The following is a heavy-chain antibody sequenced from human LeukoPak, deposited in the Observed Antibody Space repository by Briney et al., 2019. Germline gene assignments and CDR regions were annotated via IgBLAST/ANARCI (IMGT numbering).Heavy chain of an antibody. Sequence: SETLSLTCTVSVGSISSGDYYWSWIRQPPGKGLEWIGYIYYSGSTYYNPSLKSRVTISVDTSKNEFSLKLSSVTAADTAVYYCAREGSMTTVTYFDYWGQGTLVSVSS. CDR3: AREGSMTTVTYFDY. D-gene: IGHD4-17*01. J-gene: IGHJ4*02. V-gene: IGHV4-30-4*01. CDR2: IYYSGST. CDR1: VGSISSGDYY.